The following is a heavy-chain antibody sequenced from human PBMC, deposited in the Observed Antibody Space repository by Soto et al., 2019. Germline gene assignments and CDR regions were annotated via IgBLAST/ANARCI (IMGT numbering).Heavy chain of an antibody. J-gene: IGHJ4*02. D-gene: IGHD2-15*01. CDR1: GYYIGIGYY. CDR3: ARTDNVGFYPY. CDR2: IFHTGTT. V-gene: IGHV4-38-2*01. Sequence: PATLSLTCPVSGYYIGIGYYCALSRPPPGKGLEWIASIFHTGTTYYNPSFKSRVTISVDTSANQFALKLNSVTAADSAVYFCARTDNVGFYPYCGQGSLVTVSS.